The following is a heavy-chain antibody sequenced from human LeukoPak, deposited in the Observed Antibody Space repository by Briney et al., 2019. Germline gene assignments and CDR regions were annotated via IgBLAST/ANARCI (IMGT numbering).Heavy chain of an antibody. CDR1: GFTFSDYY. V-gene: IGHV3-11*01. CDR2: ISGSGSTV. D-gene: IGHD4-23*01. Sequence: PGGSLRLSCAASGFTFSDYYVSWIRQAPGKGLAWVSYISGSGSTVYYAASVRGRFTISRDNAKNSLFLQMNSLRAEDTAVYYCARDRGNSDPGDWFDSWGQGTLVTVSS. CDR3: ARDRGNSDPGDWFDS. J-gene: IGHJ5*01.